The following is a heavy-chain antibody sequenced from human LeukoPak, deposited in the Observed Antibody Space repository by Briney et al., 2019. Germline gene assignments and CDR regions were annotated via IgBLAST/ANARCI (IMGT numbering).Heavy chain of an antibody. CDR1: GFTFSSYV. CDR2: ISYDGSNE. J-gene: IGHJ4*02. D-gene: IGHD5-24*01. V-gene: IGHV3-30*04. Sequence: PGGSLRLSCAASGFTFSSYVMHWVRQAPGKGLEWVAIISYDGSNEYYADSVKGRFTISRDNSKNTLFLQMNSLRTEDTAVYYCARDNGWLLYFDYWGQGTLVTVSS. CDR3: ARDNGWLLYFDY.